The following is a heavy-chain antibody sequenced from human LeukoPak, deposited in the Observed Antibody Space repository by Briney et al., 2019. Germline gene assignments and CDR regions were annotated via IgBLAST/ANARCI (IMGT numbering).Heavy chain of an antibody. J-gene: IGHJ4*02. CDR1: GFTFSSYW. D-gene: IGHD6-19*01. Sequence: GGSLRLSCAASGFTFSSYWMHWVRHGPGKGLVWVSRINSDGSSTRYADSVKGRFTISRDNAKNTLYLQMNSLRTEDTAVYYCARDRDYYNSGGTMIDYWGQGTLVTVSS. V-gene: IGHV3-74*01. CDR2: INSDGSST. CDR3: ARDRDYYNSGGTMIDY.